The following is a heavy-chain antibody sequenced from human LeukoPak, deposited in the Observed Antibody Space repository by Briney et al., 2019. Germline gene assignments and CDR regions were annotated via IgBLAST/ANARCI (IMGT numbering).Heavy chain of an antibody. CDR1: GYTFTSYG. D-gene: IGHD6-13*01. CDR3: ARTAAAGTVSLPNYYYYGMDV. Sequence: ASVKVSCKASGYTFTSYGISWVRQAPGQGLEWMGWISAYNGNTNYAQKLQGRVTMATDTSTSTAYMELRSLRSDDTAVYYCARTAAAGTVSLPNYYYYGMDVWGQGTTVTVSS. CDR2: ISAYNGNT. J-gene: IGHJ6*02. V-gene: IGHV1-18*01.